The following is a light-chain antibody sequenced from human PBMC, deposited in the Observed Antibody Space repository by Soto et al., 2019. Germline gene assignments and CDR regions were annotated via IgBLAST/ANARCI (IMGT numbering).Light chain of an antibody. CDR1: QSIRRY. V-gene: IGKV1-39*01. CDR2: AAS. J-gene: IGKJ1*01. CDR3: QQSYSSPPT. Sequence: DIQMTQSPSSVSASVGDIVTITCRASQSIRRYLNWYQKKQGKAPKLLIFAASSLQSGVPSRFSGSRYGPDLTITISSMKNEDFATYYCQQSYSSPPTFGHGTKVDIK.